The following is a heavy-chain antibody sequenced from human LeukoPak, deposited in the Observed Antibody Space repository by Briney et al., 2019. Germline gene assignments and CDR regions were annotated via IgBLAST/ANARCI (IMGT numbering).Heavy chain of an antibody. CDR1: GFTFSSYD. J-gene: IGHJ3*02. D-gene: IGHD3-10*01. V-gene: IGHV3-13*01. Sequence: PGGSLRLSCAASGFTFSSYDMHWVRQATGKGLEWVSVIGIAGDTYYPGSVKGRFTISRENAKNSLYLQMNSLRAEDTAVYYCAKEGDYYGSESYRDGFDMWGQGTMVTVSS. CDR3: AKEGDYYGSESYRDGFDM. CDR2: IGIAGDT.